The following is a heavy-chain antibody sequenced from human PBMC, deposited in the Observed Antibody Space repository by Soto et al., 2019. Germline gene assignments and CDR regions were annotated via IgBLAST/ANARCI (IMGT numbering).Heavy chain of an antibody. J-gene: IGHJ4*02. CDR2: IGSSDSYI. CDR3: SRGNLEGGVGFTY. D-gene: IGHD2-8*02. Sequence: EVQLVESGGGLVKPGGSLRLSCAASEFTFSSYTMNWVRQAPGKGLEWVSSIGSSDSYIYYSDSVKGRFTISRDNAKSSLYLEMNSLRAEDTAVYYCSRGNLEGGVGFTYWGQGTLVPRAS. V-gene: IGHV3-21*02. CDR1: EFTFSSYT.